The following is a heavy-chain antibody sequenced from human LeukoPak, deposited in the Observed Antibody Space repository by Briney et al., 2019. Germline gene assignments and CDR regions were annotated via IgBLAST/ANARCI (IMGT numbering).Heavy chain of an antibody. CDR2: ISYDETNK. D-gene: IGHD3-22*01. V-gene: IGHV3-30*18. CDR1: GFTFSNSG. CDR3: AKDPNSSGYRHLDY. Sequence: GGSLRLSCVASGFTFSNSGMHWVRQTPGKGLEWVAVISYDETNKNYADSVKGRFTISRDNSNNTLYLQMSSLRAEDTAVYYCAKDPNSSGYRHLDYWGQGTLVTVSS. J-gene: IGHJ4*02.